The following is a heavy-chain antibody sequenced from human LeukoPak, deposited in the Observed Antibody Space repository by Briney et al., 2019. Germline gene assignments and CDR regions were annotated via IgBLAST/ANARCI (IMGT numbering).Heavy chain of an antibody. J-gene: IGHJ5*02. CDR3: ARGATWFDP. Sequence: SETLSLTCAVYGGSFSGYYWSWIRQPPGKGLEWIGYIYYSGSTYYNPSLKSRVTISVDTSKNQFSLKLSSVTAADTAVYYCARGATWFDPWGQGTLVTVSS. CDR2: IYYSGST. CDR1: GGSFSGYY. V-gene: IGHV4-34*09.